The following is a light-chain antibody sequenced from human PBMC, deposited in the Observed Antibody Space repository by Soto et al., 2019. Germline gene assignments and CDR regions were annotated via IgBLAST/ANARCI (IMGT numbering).Light chain of an antibody. V-gene: IGKV1-5*01. CDR3: QRMRT. J-gene: IGKJ1*01. Sequence: DIQMTQSPSTLSASIGDRVTITCRASQNINNWIAWYQQKPGKAPKFLIYDASTLESGVPSRFSGSGFGTEISLTVSGLQPDDFGRYYCQRMRTFGQGTKVEMK. CDR1: QNINNW. CDR2: DAS.